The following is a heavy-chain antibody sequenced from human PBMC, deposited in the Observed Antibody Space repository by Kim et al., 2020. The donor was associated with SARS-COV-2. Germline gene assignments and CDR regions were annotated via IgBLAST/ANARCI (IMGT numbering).Heavy chain of an antibody. CDR3: ARDLRITIFGVVSPTYYYYGMDV. J-gene: IGHJ6*02. V-gene: IGHV1-46*01. D-gene: IGHD3-3*01. Sequence: ASVKVSCKASGYTFTSYYMHWVRQAPGQGLEWMGIINPSGGSTSYAQKFQGRVTMTRDTSTSTVYMELSSLRSEDTAVYYCARDLRITIFGVVSPTYYYYGMDVWGQGNTVTASS. CDR1: GYTFTSYY. CDR2: INPSGGST.